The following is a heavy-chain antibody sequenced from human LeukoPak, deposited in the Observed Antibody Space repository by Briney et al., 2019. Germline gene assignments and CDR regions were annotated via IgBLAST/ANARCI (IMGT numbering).Heavy chain of an antibody. D-gene: IGHD3-22*01. CDR3: ARGKRGNYYDSSLFF. Sequence: ASVKVSCKASGYTFTSYGISWVRQAPGQGLEWMGWINPNSGGTNYAQKFQGRVTMTRDTSISTAYMELSRLRSDDTAVYYCARGKRGNYYDSSLFFWGQGTLVTVSS. CDR1: GYTFTSYG. CDR2: INPNSGGT. J-gene: IGHJ4*02. V-gene: IGHV1-2*02.